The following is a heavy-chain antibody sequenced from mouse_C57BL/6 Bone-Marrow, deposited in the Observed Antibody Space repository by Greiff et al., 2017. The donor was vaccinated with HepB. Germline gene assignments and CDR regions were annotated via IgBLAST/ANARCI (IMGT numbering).Heavy chain of an antibody. V-gene: IGHV10-1*01. Sequence: VQLKESGGGLVQPKGSLKLSCAASGFSFNTYAMNWVRQAPGKGLEWVARIRSKSNNYATYYADSVKDRFTISRDDSESMPYLQMNNLKTEDTAMYYCVKQVLRGAKDDWGQGTSVTVAS. CDR3: VKQVLRGAKDD. CDR2: IRSKSNNYAT. CDR1: GFSFNTYA. D-gene: IGHD1-1*01. J-gene: IGHJ4*01.